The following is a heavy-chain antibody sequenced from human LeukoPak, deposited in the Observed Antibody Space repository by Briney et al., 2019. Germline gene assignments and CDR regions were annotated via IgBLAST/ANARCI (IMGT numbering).Heavy chain of an antibody. D-gene: IGHD5-12*01. CDR3: ARGPIVATIYFDY. Sequence: SVKVSCKASGGTFSSYAISWVRQAPGQGLEWMGGIIPIFGTANYAQKFQGRVMITADESTSTAYMELSSLRSEVTDVYYCARGPIVATIYFDYWGQGTLVTVSS. CDR2: IIPIFGTA. CDR1: GGTFSSYA. J-gene: IGHJ4*02. V-gene: IGHV1-69*13.